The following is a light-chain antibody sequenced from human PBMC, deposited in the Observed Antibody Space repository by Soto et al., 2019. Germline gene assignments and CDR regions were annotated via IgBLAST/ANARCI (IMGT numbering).Light chain of an antibody. CDR3: QQYGGSPRT. Sequence: EIVLTQSPVTLSLSPGERGTLSCRASQSVGTSLAWYQQKPGQAPGLLIYGASNRATGIPDRFSGSGSGTDFTLTISKLEPEDFAVYHCQQYGGSPRTFGQGTK. J-gene: IGKJ1*01. CDR2: GAS. CDR1: QSVGTS. V-gene: IGKV3-20*01.